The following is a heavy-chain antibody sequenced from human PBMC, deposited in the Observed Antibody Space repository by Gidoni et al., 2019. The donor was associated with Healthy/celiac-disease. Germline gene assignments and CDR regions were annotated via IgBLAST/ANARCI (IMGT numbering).Heavy chain of an antibody. V-gene: IGHV1-69*01. CDR3: ARADIVATIYCYYGMDV. CDR1: GGTFSSYA. J-gene: IGHJ6*02. CDR2: IIPIFGTA. D-gene: IGHD5-12*01. Sequence: QVQLVQSGAEVKKPGSSVTVPCKASGGTFSSYAISWVRQAPGQGLEWMGGIIPIFGTANYAQKFQGRVTITADESTSTAYMELSSLRSEDTAVYYCARADIVATIYCYYGMDVWGQGTTVTVSS.